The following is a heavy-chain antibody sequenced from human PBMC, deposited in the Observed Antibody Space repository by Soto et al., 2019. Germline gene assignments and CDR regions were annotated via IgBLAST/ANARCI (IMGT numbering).Heavy chain of an antibody. J-gene: IGHJ6*03. CDR2: IYYSGST. CDR1: GGSISSYY. CDR3: ARVSPYYYYYMDV. Sequence: SETLSLTCTVSGGSISSYYWSWIRQPPGKGLEWIGYIYYSGSTNYNPSLKSRVTISVDTSKNQFSLKLSSVTAADTAVYYCARVSPYYYYYMDVWGKGTTVTVSS. V-gene: IGHV4-59*01.